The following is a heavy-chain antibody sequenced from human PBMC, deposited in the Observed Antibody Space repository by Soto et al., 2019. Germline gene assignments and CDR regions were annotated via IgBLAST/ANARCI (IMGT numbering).Heavy chain of an antibody. V-gene: IGHV1-18*01. CDR3: ARSYYYDPPGGHLDH. CDR1: GYTFTNYA. Sequence: QVQLVQSGAEVKKPGASVKVSCKASGYTFTNYAISWVRQAPGQGLKWMGWISAYNGNTNYAQNLQGRVTMTTDPSTSTAYMELTSLRSDGTAVYYCARSYYYDPPGGHLDHWGQGTLVTVSS. D-gene: IGHD3-22*01. CDR2: ISAYNGNT. J-gene: IGHJ4*02.